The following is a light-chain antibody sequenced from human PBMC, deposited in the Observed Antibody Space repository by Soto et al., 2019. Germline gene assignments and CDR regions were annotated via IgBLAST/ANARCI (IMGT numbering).Light chain of an antibody. CDR3: QQYGRSWT. CDR1: QSVSSN. CDR2: GAS. Sequence: EIVMTQSPATLSVSPGERATLSCRASQSVSSNLAWYQQKPGQAPRLLIYGASTRATGIPARFSGSGSGTEFTLTISSLQSEDFAVYYCQQYGRSWTFGQGTKVDIK. J-gene: IGKJ1*01. V-gene: IGKV3-15*01.